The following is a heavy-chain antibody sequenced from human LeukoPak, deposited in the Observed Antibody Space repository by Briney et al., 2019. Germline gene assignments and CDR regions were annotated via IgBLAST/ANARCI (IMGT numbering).Heavy chain of an antibody. CDR1: GGSISSYY. J-gene: IGHJ4*02. CDR2: ISDIGSI. V-gene: IGHV4-59*08. CDR3: AGHHPRNTVDF. Sequence: SETLSLTCTVSGGSISSYYWSWIRQPPGKGLEWIAYISDIGSINYNPSLKSRVTISLDTSKNQFSLKLSSVAAADTAVYYCAGHHPRNTVDFWGQGTLVTVSS. D-gene: IGHD2/OR15-2a*01.